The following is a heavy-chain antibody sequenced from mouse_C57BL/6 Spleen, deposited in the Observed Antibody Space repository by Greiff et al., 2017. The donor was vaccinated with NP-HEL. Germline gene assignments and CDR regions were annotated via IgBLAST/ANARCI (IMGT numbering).Heavy chain of an antibody. J-gene: IGHJ1*03. V-gene: IGHV1-53*01. CDR1: GYTFTSYW. D-gene: IGHD2-5*01. CDR3: ASRAIVNLYFDV. Sequence: QVQLQQPGTELVKPGASVKLSCKASGYTFTSYWLHWVKQRPGQGLEWIGNINPSNGGPNSNEKFKSKATLTVDKSSSTDYMQLSSLTSEDSAGYYCASRAIVNLYFDVGGTGTTVTVSS. CDR2: INPSNGGP.